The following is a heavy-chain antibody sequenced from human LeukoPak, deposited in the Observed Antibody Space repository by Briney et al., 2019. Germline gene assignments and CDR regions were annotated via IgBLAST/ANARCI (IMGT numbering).Heavy chain of an antibody. D-gene: IGHD6-19*01. V-gene: IGHV5-51*01. CDR1: GYSFTSYW. CDR3: ARGSGWPLGGAFDY. Sequence: GESLKISCKGSGYSFTSYWLAWVRQMPGKGLEWMGIIYPGDSDTRYSPSFQGQVIISVDKSISTAYVQWSSLKASDIAMYYCARGSGWPLGGAFDYWDQGTLVTVSS. J-gene: IGHJ4*02. CDR2: IYPGDSDT.